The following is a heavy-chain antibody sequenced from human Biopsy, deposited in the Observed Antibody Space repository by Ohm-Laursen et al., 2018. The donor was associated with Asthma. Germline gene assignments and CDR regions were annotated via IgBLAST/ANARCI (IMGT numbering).Heavy chain of an antibody. V-gene: IGHV3-30-3*01. D-gene: IGHD6-19*01. J-gene: IGHJ4*02. CDR2: ISYDGSSI. Sequence: SLRLSCSASRFTYEMHWVRQAPGKGLEWVAVISYDGSSIYYADSVKGRFTISRDNSKNTLSLQMNSLTAEDTAVYYCAREGVAGTHIEDWGRGTLVTVSS. CDR1: RFTYE. CDR3: AREGVAGTHIED.